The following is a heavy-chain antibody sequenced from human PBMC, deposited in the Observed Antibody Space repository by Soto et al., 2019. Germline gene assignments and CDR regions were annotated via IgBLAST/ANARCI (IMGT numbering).Heavy chain of an antibody. J-gene: IGHJ3*02. CDR3: ATSLGGGGAFDI. D-gene: IGHD3-10*01. CDR2: FDPEDGET. CDR1: GYTLTELS. Sequence: VASVKVSCKVSGYTLTELSMPWVRQAPGKGLERMGGFDPEDGETIYAQKFQGRVTMTEDTSTDTAYMELSSLRSEDTAVYYCATSLGGGGAFDIWGQGTMVTVSS. V-gene: IGHV1-24*01.